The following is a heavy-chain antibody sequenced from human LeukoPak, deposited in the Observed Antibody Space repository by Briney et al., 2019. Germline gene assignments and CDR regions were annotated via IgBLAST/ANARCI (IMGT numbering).Heavy chain of an antibody. CDR2: ITTSIDII. D-gene: IGHD3-22*01. CDR3: AKMYYDNSGHFDY. V-gene: IGHV3-48*02. CDR1: GFTLSSYN. J-gene: IGHJ4*02. Sequence: PGGSLRLSCAASGFTLSSYNMNWVRQAPGKGLEWISYITTSIDIISYADSVKGRFTISRDNAKNSLYLQMDSLRDEDTAVYYCAKMYYDNSGHFDYWGQGTLVTVSS.